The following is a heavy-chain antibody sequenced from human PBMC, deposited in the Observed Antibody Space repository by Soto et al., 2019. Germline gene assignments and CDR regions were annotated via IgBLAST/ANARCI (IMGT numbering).Heavy chain of an antibody. CDR1: GGSISSYY. Sequence: SETLSLTCTVSGGSISSYYRSWIRQPPGKGLEWIGYIYYSGSTNYNPSLKSRVTISVDTSKNQFSLKLSSVTAADTAVYYCARQLAYCGGDCYSWWFDPWGQGTLVTVSS. CDR2: IYYSGST. V-gene: IGHV4-59*01. CDR3: ARQLAYCGGDCYSWWFDP. D-gene: IGHD2-21*02. J-gene: IGHJ5*02.